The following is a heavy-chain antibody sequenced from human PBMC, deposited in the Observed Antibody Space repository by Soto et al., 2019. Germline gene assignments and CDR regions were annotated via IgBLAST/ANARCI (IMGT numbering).Heavy chain of an antibody. CDR1: GFTFSDYY. CDR2: ISSSSSYI. CDR3: ARDGSIAARDYYYYGMDV. Sequence: GGSLRLSCAASGFTFSDYYMSWIRQAPGKGLEWVSYISSSSSYIYYADSVKGRFTISRDNAKNSLYLQMNSLRAEDPAVYYCARDGSIAARDYYYYGMDVWGQGTTVTVSS. V-gene: IGHV3-11*06. D-gene: IGHD6-6*01. J-gene: IGHJ6*02.